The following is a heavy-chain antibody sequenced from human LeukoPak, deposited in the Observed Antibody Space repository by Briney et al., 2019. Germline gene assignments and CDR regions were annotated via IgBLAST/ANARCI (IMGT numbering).Heavy chain of an antibody. CDR2: IFYSGST. V-gene: IGHV4-39*07. CDR3: ARLRGAGSWYFDL. CDR1: GGSISSSSYY. Sequence: PPETLSLTCTVSGGSISSSSYYWGWIRQPPGKGLEWIGSIFYSGSTYYNPSLKSRVTISVDTSKNQFSLKLTSVTAADTAVYYCARLRGAGSWYFDLWGRGTLVTVSS. J-gene: IGHJ2*01. D-gene: IGHD3-10*01.